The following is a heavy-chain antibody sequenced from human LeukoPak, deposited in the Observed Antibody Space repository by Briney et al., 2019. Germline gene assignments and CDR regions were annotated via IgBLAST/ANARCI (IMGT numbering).Heavy chain of an antibody. J-gene: IGHJ4*02. V-gene: IGHV3-23*01. CDR2: ISGSGGST. CDR3: ANHIAVAGKYAFFDY. CDR1: GFTFSSYA. Sequence: GGSLRLSCAASGFTFSSYAMSWVRQAPGKGLEGVSAISGSGGSTYYADSVKGRFTTSRDNNKNTLYLQMNSLRDEDTAVYYCANHIAVAGKYAFFDYWGQGTLVTVSS. D-gene: IGHD6-19*01.